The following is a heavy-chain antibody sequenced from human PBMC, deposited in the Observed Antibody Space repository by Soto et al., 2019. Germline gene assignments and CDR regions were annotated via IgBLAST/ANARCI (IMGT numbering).Heavy chain of an antibody. V-gene: IGHV4-30-4*01. D-gene: IGHD3-10*01. J-gene: IGHJ6*02. Sequence: QVQLQESGPGLVKPSQTLSLTCTVSGGSISSGDYYWSWIRQPPGKGLEWIGYIYYSGSTYYNPSLKSRVTISVDTSKHQFSLKLSSVTAADTAVYYCARDIRITMVRGVIISYYYYGMDVWGQGTTVTVSS. CDR2: IYYSGST. CDR1: GGSISSGDYY. CDR3: ARDIRITMVRGVIISYYYYGMDV.